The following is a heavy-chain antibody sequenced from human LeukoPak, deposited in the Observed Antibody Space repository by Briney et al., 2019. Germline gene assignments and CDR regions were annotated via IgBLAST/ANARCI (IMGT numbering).Heavy chain of an antibody. Sequence: GSLRLSCAASGFTFSNAWMNWVRQAPGKGLEWVGRIKSKTDGGTTDYAAPVKGRFTISRDDSKNTLYLQMNSQKTEDTAVYYCSTTYYYDSSEGYWGQGTLVTVSS. D-gene: IGHD3-22*01. CDR3: STTYYYDSSEGY. J-gene: IGHJ4*02. CDR2: IKSKTDGGTT. CDR1: GFTFSNAW. V-gene: IGHV3-15*07.